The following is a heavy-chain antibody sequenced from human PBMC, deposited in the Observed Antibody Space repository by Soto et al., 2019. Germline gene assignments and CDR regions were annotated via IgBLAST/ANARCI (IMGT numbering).Heavy chain of an antibody. J-gene: IGHJ6*02. V-gene: IGHV3-11*01. D-gene: IGHD5-12*01. CDR1: GFTFSDYY. CDR2: ISSSGSTI. CDR3: AGPLRPGYYYYYGMDV. Sequence: QVQLVESGGGLVKPGGSLRLSCAASGFTFSDYYMSWIRQAPGKGLEWVSYISSSGSTIYYADSVKGRFTISRDNAKNSLYLQMNSLRAEDTAVYYCAGPLRPGYYYYYGMDVWGQGTTVTVSS.